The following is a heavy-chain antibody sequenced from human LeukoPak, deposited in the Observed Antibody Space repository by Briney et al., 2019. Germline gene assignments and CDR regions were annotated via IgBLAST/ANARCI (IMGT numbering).Heavy chain of an antibody. Sequence: ASVKVSCKASGYTFTSYDINWVRQATGQGLEWMGWMNPNSGNTGYAQKFQGRVTMTRNTSISTAYMELSSLRSEDTAVYYCARGPIEYYYDSSGYAFPYYYYGMDVWGQGTTVTVSS. D-gene: IGHD3-22*01. CDR1: GYTFTSYD. J-gene: IGHJ6*02. V-gene: IGHV1-8*01. CDR2: MNPNSGNT. CDR3: ARGPIEYYYDSSGYAFPYYYYGMDV.